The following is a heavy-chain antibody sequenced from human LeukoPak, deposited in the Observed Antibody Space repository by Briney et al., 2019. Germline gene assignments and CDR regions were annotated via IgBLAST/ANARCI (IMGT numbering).Heavy chain of an antibody. V-gene: IGHV3-23*01. D-gene: IGHD1-20*01. CDR1: GFTFSSYA. Sequence: GGSLRLSCAASGFTFSSYAMSWVRQAPGKGLEWVSAISGSGGSTYYADSVKGRSTISRDNSKNTLYLQMNSLRAEDTAVYYCAKDLSTTLNWNYDYWGQGTLVTVSS. J-gene: IGHJ4*02. CDR2: ISGSGGST. CDR3: AKDLSTTLNWNYDY.